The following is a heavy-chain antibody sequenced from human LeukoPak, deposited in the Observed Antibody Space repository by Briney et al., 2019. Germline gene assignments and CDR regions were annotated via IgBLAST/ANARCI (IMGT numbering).Heavy chain of an antibody. CDR2: VNRYGTEK. CDR3: VRGDWYFGS. Sequence: GESLRLSCATSGFNFSDSRMTWVRQAPGKGLQWVANVNRYGTEKHFLDSVEGRFTISRDNANKALYLQMSSLTPQDTAVYFCVRGDWYFGSWGQGALVTVSS. V-gene: IGHV3-7*04. CDR1: GFNFSDSR. J-gene: IGHJ4*02. D-gene: IGHD2-21*01.